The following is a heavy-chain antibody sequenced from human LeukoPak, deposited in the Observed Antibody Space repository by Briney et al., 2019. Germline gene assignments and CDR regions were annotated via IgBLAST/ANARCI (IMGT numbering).Heavy chain of an antibody. J-gene: IGHJ6*04. CDR1: GFIFRNFG. V-gene: IGHV3-23*01. CDR2: ISDSGVIT. CDR3: AELGITMIGGV. D-gene: IGHD3-10*02. Sequence: GGSLRLSCAASGFIFRNFGMTWVRQVPGKGLEWVSTISDSGVITHYADSVKGRFTISRDNAKNSLYLQMNSLRAEDTAVYYCAELGITMIGGVWGKGTTVTISS.